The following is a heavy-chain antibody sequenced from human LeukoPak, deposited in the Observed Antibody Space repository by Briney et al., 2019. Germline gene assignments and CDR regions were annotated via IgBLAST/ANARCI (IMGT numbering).Heavy chain of an antibody. D-gene: IGHD2-15*01. J-gene: IGHJ3*02. CDR3: ARDGKLGYCSGGSCYGAFDI. Sequence: PGVSLRLSCAASGFTFSSYSMNWVRQAPGKGLEWVSYIRSSSSTIYYADSVKGRFTISRDNAKNSLYLQMNSLRDEDTAVYYCARDGKLGYCSGGSCYGAFDIWGQGTMVTVSS. CDR1: GFTFSSYS. CDR2: IRSSSSTI. V-gene: IGHV3-48*02.